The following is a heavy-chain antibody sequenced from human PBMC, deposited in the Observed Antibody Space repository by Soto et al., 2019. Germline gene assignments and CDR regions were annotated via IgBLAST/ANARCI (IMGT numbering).Heavy chain of an antibody. V-gene: IGHV4-34*01. CDR3: ARVAFICSSTSCYWFDP. CDR2: INHSGST. Sequence: SETLSLTCAVYGGSFSGYYWSWIRQPPGKGLEWMGEINHSGSTNYNPSLKSRVTISVEPSKNQFSLKLSSVTAADTAVYYCARVAFICSSTSCYWFDPWGQGTLVTLSS. D-gene: IGHD2-2*01. CDR1: GGSFSGYY. J-gene: IGHJ5*02.